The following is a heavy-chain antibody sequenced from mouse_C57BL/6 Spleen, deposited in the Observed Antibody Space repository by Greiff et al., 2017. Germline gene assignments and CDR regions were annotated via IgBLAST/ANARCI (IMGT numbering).Heavy chain of an antibody. V-gene: IGHV5-16*01. CDR1: GFTFSNSY. CDR2: INYDGSST. J-gene: IGHJ2*01. CDR3: ATSRGDY. Sequence: EVMLVESEGGLVQPGSSMKLSCTASGFTFSNSYMAWVRQVPEKGLEWVANINYDGSSTYYLDSLKSRFIISRDNAKNILYLQMSSLKSEDTATYYCATSRGDYWGQGTTLTVSS. D-gene: IGHD1-1*01.